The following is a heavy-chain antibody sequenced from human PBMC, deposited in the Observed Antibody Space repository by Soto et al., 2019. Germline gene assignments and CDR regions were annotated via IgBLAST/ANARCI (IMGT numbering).Heavy chain of an antibody. Sequence: EVQLVESGGGLVKPGGSLRLSCAASGFTFSNAWMNWVRQAPGKGLEWVGRIKSKTDGGTTDYAAPVKGRFTISRDDSKNTLYLQMNSRKTEDTAVYYCTTVVYYDSSGYYSDWFDPWGQGTLVTVSS. CDR1: GFTFSNAW. D-gene: IGHD3-22*01. CDR2: IKSKTDGGTT. J-gene: IGHJ5*02. V-gene: IGHV3-15*07. CDR3: TTVVYYDSSGYYSDWFDP.